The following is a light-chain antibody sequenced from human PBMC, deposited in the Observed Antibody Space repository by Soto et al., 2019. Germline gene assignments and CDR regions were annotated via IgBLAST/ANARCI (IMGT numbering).Light chain of an antibody. J-gene: IGKJ3*01. CDR3: QQSYSTPFT. CDR2: AAS. V-gene: IGKV1-39*01. Sequence: DIQMTQSRASLSASVGDRVTITCRASQSISSYLNWYQQKPGKAPKLLIYAASSLQSGVPSRFSGSGSGTDVTLTISSLQPEDFATYYCQQSYSTPFTFGPGTKVDIK. CDR1: QSISSY.